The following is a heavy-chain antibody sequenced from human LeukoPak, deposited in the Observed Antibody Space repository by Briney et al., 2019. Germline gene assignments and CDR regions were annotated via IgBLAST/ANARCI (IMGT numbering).Heavy chain of an antibody. D-gene: IGHD3-10*01. J-gene: IGHJ6*04. CDR1: GYTFTSYA. CDR3: ARATTMVRYRYYYYGMDV. Sequence: AASVTVSCKASGYTFTSYAMHWVRQAPGQRLEWMGWINAGNGNTKYSQKFQGRVTITRDTSASTAYMELSSLRSEDTAVYYCARATTMVRYRYYYYGMDVWGKGTTVTVSS. V-gene: IGHV1-3*01. CDR2: INAGNGNT.